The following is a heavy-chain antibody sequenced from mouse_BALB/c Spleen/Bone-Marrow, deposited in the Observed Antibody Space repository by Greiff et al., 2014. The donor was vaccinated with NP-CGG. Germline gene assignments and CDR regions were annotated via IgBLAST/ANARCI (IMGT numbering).Heavy chain of an antibody. CDR3: ARRGFDNSYWYFGV. J-gene: IGHJ1*01. Sequence: EVMLVESGGDLAKPGGSLKLSCAASGFTFSSYGMSWVRQTPDRSLEWVATISSGGSHTYYPDSVKGRFTISRDNAKNTLYLQMSSLKSEDTAIYYCARRGFDNSYWYFGVWGAGTTVTVSS. V-gene: IGHV5-6*02. CDR2: ISSGGSHT. CDR1: GFTFSSYG.